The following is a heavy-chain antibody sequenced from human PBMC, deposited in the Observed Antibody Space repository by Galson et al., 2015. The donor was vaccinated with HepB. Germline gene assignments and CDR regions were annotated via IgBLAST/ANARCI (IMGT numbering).Heavy chain of an antibody. CDR1: GGTFSSYA. CDR3: ARVVGATFRQGYYFDY. CDR2: IIPIFGTA. J-gene: IGHJ4*02. Sequence: SVKVSCKASGGTFSSYAISWVRQAPGQGLEWMGGIIPIFGTANYAQKFQGRVTITADESTSTAYMELSSLRSEDTAVYYCARVVGATFRQGYYFDYWGQGTLVTVSS. V-gene: IGHV1-69*13. D-gene: IGHD1-26*01.